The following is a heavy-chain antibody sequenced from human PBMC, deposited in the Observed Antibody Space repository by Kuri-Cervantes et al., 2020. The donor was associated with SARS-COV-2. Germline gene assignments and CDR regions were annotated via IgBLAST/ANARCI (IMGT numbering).Heavy chain of an antibody. CDR1: GGSFSGYY. CDR2: IDDIGSL. V-gene: IGHV4-34*01. J-gene: IGHJ5*02. D-gene: IGHD4-11*01. Sequence: GSLRLSCAVYGGSFSGYYWSWIRQPPGKGLEWIGYIDDIGSLKNNPSLQSRVTISVDTSKNQFSLKLSSVTAADTAVYYCARAATVTTRGWFDPWGQGTLVTVSS. CDR3: ARAATVTTRGWFDP.